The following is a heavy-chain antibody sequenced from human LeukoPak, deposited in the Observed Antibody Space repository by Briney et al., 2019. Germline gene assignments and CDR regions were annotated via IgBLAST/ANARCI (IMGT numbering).Heavy chain of an antibody. Sequence: GGSLRLFCAASGFTFSSYAMSWVRQAPGKGLEWVSAISGSGGSTYYADSVKGRFTISRDNSKNTLYLQMNSLRAEDTAVYYCAKGGRAAADHYYYGMDVWGQGTTVTVSS. D-gene: IGHD6-13*01. V-gene: IGHV3-23*01. J-gene: IGHJ6*02. CDR3: AKGGRAAADHYYYGMDV. CDR2: ISGSGGST. CDR1: GFTFSSYA.